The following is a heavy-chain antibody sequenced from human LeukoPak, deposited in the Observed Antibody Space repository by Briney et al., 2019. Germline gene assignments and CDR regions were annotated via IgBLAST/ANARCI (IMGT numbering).Heavy chain of an antibody. CDR2: LYSSGTT. J-gene: IGHJ3*02. V-gene: IGHV3-53*01. D-gene: IGHD3-3*02. CDR1: GFTVSSSY. CDR3: ARDRRALDAFDI. Sequence: GRSLRLSCAASGFTVSSSYMSWVRQAPGKGLEWVSVLYSSGTTYYADSVKARFTISRDNSKNTLYLQMNSLSAEDTAVYYCARDRRALDAFDIWGQGTMVTVSS.